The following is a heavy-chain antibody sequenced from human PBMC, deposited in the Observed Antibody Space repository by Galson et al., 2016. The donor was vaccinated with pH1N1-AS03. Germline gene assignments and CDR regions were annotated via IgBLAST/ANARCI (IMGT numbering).Heavy chain of an antibody. J-gene: IGHJ4*02. D-gene: IGHD2-15*01. CDR3: VTDGTFGSTIEH. CDR2: IDEGGSHP. V-gene: IGHV3-21*01. Sequence: KGPEWVSSIDEGGSHPYSADSLQGRFTISRDNTKNSLFLHMNSLRAEDTAVYYCVTDGTFGSTIEHCGQGTLVTVSS.